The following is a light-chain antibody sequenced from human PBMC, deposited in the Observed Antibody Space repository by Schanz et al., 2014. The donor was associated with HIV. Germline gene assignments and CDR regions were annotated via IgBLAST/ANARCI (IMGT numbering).Light chain of an antibody. J-gene: IGLJ3*02. Sequence: QSALTQPASLSGSPGQSITISCTGTSSDVGAFKSVSWYQQHPGKAPKLIIYDVNNRPSGVSNRFSGSKSGNTASLTISGLQAEDEADYYCSSYAATSNVLFGGGTKLTVV. CDR2: DVN. CDR1: SSDVGAFKS. V-gene: IGLV2-14*03. CDR3: SSYAATSNVL.